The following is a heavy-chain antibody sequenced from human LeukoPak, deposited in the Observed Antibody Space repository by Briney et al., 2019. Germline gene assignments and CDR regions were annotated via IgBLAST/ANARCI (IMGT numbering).Heavy chain of an antibody. J-gene: IGHJ4*02. CDR2: INPNSGCT. V-gene: IGHV1-2*02. CDR1: GYTFTGYY. Sequence: GASVKVSCKASGYTFTGYYMHWVRQAPGQRLGWMGWINPNSGCTNYAQKFQGRVTMTRDTSISTAYMELSRLRSDDTAVYYCSRDRFGWDDSYDYWGQGTLVTVSS. D-gene: IGHD3-10*01. CDR3: SRDRFGWDDSYDY.